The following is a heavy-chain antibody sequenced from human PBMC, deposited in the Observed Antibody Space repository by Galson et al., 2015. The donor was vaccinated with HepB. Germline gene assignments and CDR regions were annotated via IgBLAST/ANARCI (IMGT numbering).Heavy chain of an antibody. CDR2: IYSGGST. CDR1: GFTVSSNY. Sequence: SLRLSCAASGFTVSSNYMSWVRQAPGKGLEWVSVIYSGGSTYYADSVKGRFTISRDNSKNTLYLQMNSLRAEDTAVYYCARGHQWELRWNYYYGMDVWGQGTTVTVSS. D-gene: IGHD1-26*01. V-gene: IGHV3-53*01. CDR3: ARGHQWELRWNYYYGMDV. J-gene: IGHJ6*02.